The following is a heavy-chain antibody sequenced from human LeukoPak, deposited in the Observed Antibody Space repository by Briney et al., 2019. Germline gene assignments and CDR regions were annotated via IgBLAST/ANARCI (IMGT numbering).Heavy chain of an antibody. CDR3: ARAESPSTYCSSTSCYYFDY. V-gene: IGHV1-69*13. J-gene: IGHJ4*02. Sequence: SVKVSCKASGGTFSSYAISWVRQAPGQGLEWMGGIIPIFGTANYAQKFQGRVTFTADESTSTAYMELSSLRSEDTAVYYCARAESPSTYCSSTSCYYFDYWGQGTLVTVSS. CDR1: GGTFSSYA. D-gene: IGHD2-2*01. CDR2: IIPIFGTA.